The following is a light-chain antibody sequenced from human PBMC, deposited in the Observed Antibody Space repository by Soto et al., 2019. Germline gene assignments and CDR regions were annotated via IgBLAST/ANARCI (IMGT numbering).Light chain of an antibody. V-gene: IGLV1-47*02. CDR2: AND. J-gene: IGLJ3*02. Sequence: QSVLTQPPSASGTPGQRVIISCPGRSSNIGSNYVYWFQHLPGTAPKLLIYANDQRPSGVPDRFSGSKSGTSASLAISGLRSEDEADYYCAAWDDSLGGSWVFGGGTKVTVL. CDR3: AAWDDSLGGSWV. CDR1: SSNIGSNY.